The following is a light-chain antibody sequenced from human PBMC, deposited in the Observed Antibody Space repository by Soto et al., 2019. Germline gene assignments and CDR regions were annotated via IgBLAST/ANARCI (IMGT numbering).Light chain of an antibody. CDR2: GAS. CDR3: QQYAASRT. CDR1: QSVSSNY. J-gene: IGKJ1*01. V-gene: IGKV3-20*01. Sequence: EIVMTQSPATLSVSTGERATLSCRASQSVSSNYLAWYQQKPGQAPRLLIYGASSRATGIPDRFSGSGSGTDFTLTISRLEPEDFAVYYCQQYAASRTFGQGTKVDI.